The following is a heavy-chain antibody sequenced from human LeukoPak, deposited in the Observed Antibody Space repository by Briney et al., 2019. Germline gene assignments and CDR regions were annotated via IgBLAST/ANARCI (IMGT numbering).Heavy chain of an antibody. CDR2: MNPNSGNT. CDR3: ARAPSIYYVLRFLGSTHNWFDP. J-gene: IGHJ5*02. Sequence: ASVKVSCKASGYTFTSYDINWVRQATGQGLEWMGWMNPNSGNTGYAQKFQGRVTMTRNISISTAYMELSSLRSEDTAVYYCARAPSIYYVLRFLGSTHNWFDPWGQGTLVTVSS. V-gene: IGHV1-8*01. CDR1: GYTFTSYD. D-gene: IGHD3-3*01.